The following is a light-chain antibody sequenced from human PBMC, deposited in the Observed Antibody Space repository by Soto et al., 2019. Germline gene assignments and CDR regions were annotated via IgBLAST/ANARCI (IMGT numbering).Light chain of an antibody. V-gene: IGKV3-11*01. J-gene: IGKJ4*01. CDR3: QQRSNWLEGPT. CDR1: QSVSSY. Sequence: EIVLTQSPATLSLSPGERATLSCRASQSVSSYLAWYQQKPGQAPRLLIYDASNRATGIPARFSGSGSGTDFTLTISSLEPEDFAVYYCQQRSNWLEGPTFGGGTKVDIK. CDR2: DAS.